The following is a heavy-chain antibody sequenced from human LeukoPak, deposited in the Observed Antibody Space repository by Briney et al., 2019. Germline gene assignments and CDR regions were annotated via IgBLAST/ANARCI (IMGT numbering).Heavy chain of an antibody. CDR1: GGTFSSYA. J-gene: IGHJ5*02. V-gene: IGHV1-69*04. D-gene: IGHD3-10*01. CDR2: IIPILSIA. CDR3: AGCSSPLLWFGELSRDNWFDP. Sequence: ASVKVSCKASGGTFSSYAISWVRQAPGQGLEWMGRIIPILSIANYAQKFQGRVTITADKSTSTAYMELSSLRSEDTAVYYCAGCSSPLLWFGELSRDNWFDPWGQGTLVTVSS.